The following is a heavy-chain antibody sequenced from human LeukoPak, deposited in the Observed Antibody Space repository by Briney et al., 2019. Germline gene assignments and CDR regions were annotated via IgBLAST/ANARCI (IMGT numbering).Heavy chain of an antibody. D-gene: IGHD3-22*01. J-gene: IGHJ3*02. V-gene: IGHV3-9*03. Sequence: SGGSLRLSCAVSGFNFDDYAIHWVRQGPGKGLEWVTGISANGGFISYGESVKGRFTISRDNPRNSVFLQMNFLRAEDMAMYFCTKEVQRWHSYFYRPSYALDIWGQGTMVSVSS. CDR1: GFNFDDYA. CDR2: ISANGGFI. CDR3: TKEVQRWHSYFYRPSYALDI.